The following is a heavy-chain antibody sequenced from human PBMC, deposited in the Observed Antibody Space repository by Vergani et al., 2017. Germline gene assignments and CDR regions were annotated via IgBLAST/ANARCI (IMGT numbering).Heavy chain of an antibody. D-gene: IGHD4/OR15-4a*01. CDR3: ARGGVVLTHDAFDI. Sequence: QVQLVQSGAEVKKPGSSVKVSCKASGGTFSSYAISWVRQAPGQGLEWMGGSIPIFGTANYAQKFQGRVAMTADESTSTAYMELSSLRSEDTAVYYCARGGVVLTHDAFDIWGEGTMVTVSS. V-gene: IGHV1-69*13. CDR2: SIPIFGTA. J-gene: IGHJ3*02. CDR1: GGTFSSYA.